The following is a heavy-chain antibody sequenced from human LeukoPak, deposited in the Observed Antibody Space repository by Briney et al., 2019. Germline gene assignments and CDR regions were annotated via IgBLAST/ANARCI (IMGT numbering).Heavy chain of an antibody. CDR3: ARHFDYYDSSGPLDY. CDR1: GGSISSSSYY. D-gene: IGHD3-22*01. Sequence: SETLSLTCTVSGGSISSSSYYWAWIRQPPGKGLEWIGSIYYSGSTYYNPSLKSRVTIFVDTSKNQFSLKLSSVTAADTAVYYCARHFDYYDSSGPLDYWGQGTLVTVSS. V-gene: IGHV4-39*01. CDR2: IYYSGST. J-gene: IGHJ4*02.